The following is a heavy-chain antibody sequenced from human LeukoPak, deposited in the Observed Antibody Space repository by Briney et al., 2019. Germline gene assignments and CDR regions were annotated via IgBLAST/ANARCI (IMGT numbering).Heavy chain of an antibody. J-gene: IGHJ4*02. D-gene: IGHD3-16*02. V-gene: IGHV1-18*01. CDR3: AAGRSYDYVWGSYRSSYFFDY. CDR2: ISAYNGNT. Sequence: ASVKVSCKASGYTFTSYGISWVRQAPGQGLEWMGWISAYNGNTNYAQKLQGRVTITADKSTSTAYMALSSLTSEDAAVYYCAAGRSYDYVWGSYRSSYFFDYWGQGTLVTVSS. CDR1: GYTFTSYG.